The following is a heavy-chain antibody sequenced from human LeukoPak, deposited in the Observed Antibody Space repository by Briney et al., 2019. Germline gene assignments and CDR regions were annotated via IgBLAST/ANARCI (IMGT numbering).Heavy chain of an antibody. CDR2: IFHSGRT. V-gene: IGHV4-4*02. J-gene: IGHJ4*02. CDR3: VRSANYYGSGDYI. D-gene: IGHD3-10*01. CDR1: GDSISSDYW. Sequence: PSGTLSLTCAVSGDSISSDYWWSWVRQAPGEGLEWIGEIFHSGRTNYNPSLKSRVTISVDKSTNQFSLKLSSVTAADTAVYYCVRSANYYGSGDYIWGQGTLVTVSS.